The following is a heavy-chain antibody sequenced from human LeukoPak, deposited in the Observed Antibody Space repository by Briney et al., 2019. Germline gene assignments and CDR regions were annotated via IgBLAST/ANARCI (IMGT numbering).Heavy chain of an antibody. D-gene: IGHD3-22*01. CDR3: ARVHYNSGYWAVGRYIDL. CDR2: IYSGGST. Sequence: GGSLRLSCAASGFTVSSNYMSWVRQAPGKGLEWVSVIYSGGSTYYADSVKGRFTISRDNSKNTLYLQMNSLRAEDTAVYYCARVHYNSGYWAVGRYIDLWGRGTLVTVSS. CDR1: GFTVSSNY. V-gene: IGHV3-53*01. J-gene: IGHJ2*01.